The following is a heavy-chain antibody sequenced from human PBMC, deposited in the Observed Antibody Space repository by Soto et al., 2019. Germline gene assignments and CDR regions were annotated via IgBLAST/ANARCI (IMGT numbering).Heavy chain of an antibody. Sequence: GGSLRLSCAASGFTFSSYGMHWVRQAPGKGLEWVAVIWYDGSNKYYADSVKGRFTISRDNSKNTLYLQMNSLRAEDTAVYYCAREISSSWIPGAPYYYYGMDVWGQGTTVTVSS. D-gene: IGHD6-13*01. CDR3: AREISSSWIPGAPYYYYGMDV. CDR2: IWYDGSNK. V-gene: IGHV3-33*01. CDR1: GFTFSSYG. J-gene: IGHJ6*02.